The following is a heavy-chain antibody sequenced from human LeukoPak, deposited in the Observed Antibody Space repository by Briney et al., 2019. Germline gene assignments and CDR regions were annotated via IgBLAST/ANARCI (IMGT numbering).Heavy chain of an antibody. CDR2: ISDSGGRT. Sequence: GGCLRLSCAVSGITLSNYGMSWVPRAPGKGLEGVAGISDSGGRTKHADFVKGRFTICRDNPKNTLYLKMNSLRAEDTAVYFCAKRGVVIRVILVGFHKEAYYFDSWGQGALVTVSS. CDR1: GITLSNYG. CDR3: AKRGVVIRVILVGFHKEAYYFDS. V-gene: IGHV3-23*01. D-gene: IGHD3-22*01. J-gene: IGHJ4*02.